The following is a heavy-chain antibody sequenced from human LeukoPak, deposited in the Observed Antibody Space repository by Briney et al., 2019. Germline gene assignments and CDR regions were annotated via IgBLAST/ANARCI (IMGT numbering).Heavy chain of an antibody. CDR1: GYSISSGYY. CDR3: ARERPSLSPSQNWFDP. V-gene: IGHV4-38-2*02. Sequence: SETLSLTCTVSGYSISSGYYWGWVRQPPGKGLEWIGRIYTIGSTNYNPSLKSRVTMSVDMSKNRFSLKLNSVTAADTAVYYCARERPSLSPSQNWFDPWGQGTLVTVSS. D-gene: IGHD3-16*02. J-gene: IGHJ5*02. CDR2: IYTIGST.